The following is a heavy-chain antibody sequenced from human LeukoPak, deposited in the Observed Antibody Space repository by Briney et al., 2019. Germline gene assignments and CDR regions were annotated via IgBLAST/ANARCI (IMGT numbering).Heavy chain of an antibody. D-gene: IGHD6-13*01. J-gene: IGHJ4*02. CDR2: ISWNSGSI. V-gene: IGHV3-9*01. CDR3: AKASLSSLASSFDY. Sequence: GRSLRLSCAASGFTFDDYAMHWVRQAPGKGLEWVSGISWNSGSIGYADSVKGRFTISRDNAKNSLYLQMNSLRAEDTALYYCAKASLSSLASSFDYWGQGTLVTVSS. CDR1: GFTFDDYA.